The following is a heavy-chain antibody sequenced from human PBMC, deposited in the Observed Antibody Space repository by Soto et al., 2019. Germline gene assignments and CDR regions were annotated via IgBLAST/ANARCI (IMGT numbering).Heavy chain of an antibody. CDR1: GFSFSSYS. CDR2: ISSSSSTI. CDR3: ARDYCSSTSCYLLQH. J-gene: IGHJ1*01. D-gene: IGHD2-2*01. Sequence: GSLRLSCAASGFSFSSYSMNWVRQAPGKGLEWVSYISSSSSTIYYADSVKGRFTISRDNAKNSLYLQMNSLRAEDTAVYYCARDYCSSTSCYLLQHWGQGTLVTVSS. V-gene: IGHV3-48*01.